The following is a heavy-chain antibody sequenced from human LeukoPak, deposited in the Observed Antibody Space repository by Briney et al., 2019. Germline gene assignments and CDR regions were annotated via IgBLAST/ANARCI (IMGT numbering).Heavy chain of an antibody. Sequence: GGSLRLSCAASGFTFSSYAMSWVRQAPGKGLEWVSAISGSGGSTYYADSVKGRFTISRDNAKNSLYLQMNSLRSEDTALYYCAKSLIRYFDWSDAFDIWGQGTVVTVSS. V-gene: IGHV3-23*01. CDR1: GFTFSSYA. CDR3: AKSLIRYFDWSDAFDI. D-gene: IGHD3-9*01. J-gene: IGHJ3*02. CDR2: ISGSGGST.